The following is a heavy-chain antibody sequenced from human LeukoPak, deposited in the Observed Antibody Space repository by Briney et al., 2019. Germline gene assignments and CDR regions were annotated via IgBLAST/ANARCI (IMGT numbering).Heavy chain of an antibody. Sequence: GGSLRLSCAASGFTFTSHWMSWVCQAPGKGLEWVARMNLDGSEKYYVDSVKGRFTIFRDNAKTSLYLEMNSLSAEDTAVYYCARNATYCPNGVCYTRFDHWGQGTLVTVSS. J-gene: IGHJ4*02. D-gene: IGHD2-8*01. CDR3: ARNATYCPNGVCYTRFDH. CDR2: MNLDGSEK. V-gene: IGHV3-7*01. CDR1: GFTFTSHW.